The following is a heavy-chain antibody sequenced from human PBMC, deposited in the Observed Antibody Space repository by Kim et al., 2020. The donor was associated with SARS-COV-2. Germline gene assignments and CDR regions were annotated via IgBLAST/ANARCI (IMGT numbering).Heavy chain of an antibody. CDR2: ISAYNGNT. V-gene: IGHV1-18*01. CDR3: ARDPPADILTGYSFFYYYGMDV. D-gene: IGHD3-9*01. Sequence: ASVKVSCKASGYTFTSYGISWVRQAPGQGLEWMGWISAYNGNTNYAQKLQGRVTMTTDTSTSTAYMELRSLRSDDTAVYYSARDPPADILTGYSFFYYYGMDVWGQGTTVTVSS. CDR1: GYTFTSYG. J-gene: IGHJ6*02.